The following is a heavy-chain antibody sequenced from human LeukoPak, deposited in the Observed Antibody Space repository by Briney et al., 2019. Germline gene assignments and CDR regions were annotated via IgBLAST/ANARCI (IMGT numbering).Heavy chain of an antibody. CDR1: GFTFSSSW. D-gene: IGHD6-13*01. V-gene: IGHV3-23*01. CDR2: ISGGGDST. Sequence: GGSLRLSCAASGFTFSSSWMSWVRQAPGKGLEWVSAISGGGDSTYFADSVKGRFTISRDNSKNTLYLQMNTLGAEDTAVYYCAKGSSSWYPFDYWGQGTLVTVSS. CDR3: AKGSSSWYPFDY. J-gene: IGHJ4*02.